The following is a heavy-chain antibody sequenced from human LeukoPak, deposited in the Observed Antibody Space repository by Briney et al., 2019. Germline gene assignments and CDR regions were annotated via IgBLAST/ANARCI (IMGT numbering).Heavy chain of an antibody. V-gene: IGHV4-59*01. CDR1: GGSISSYY. Sequence: SETLSLTCTVSGGSISSYYWSWIRQPPGKGLEWIGYIYYSGSTNYNPSLKSRVTISVDTSKNQFSLKLSSVTAADTAVYYCAISLAAAGMGTDYWGQGTLVTVSS. J-gene: IGHJ4*02. CDR2: IYYSGST. D-gene: IGHD6-13*01. CDR3: AISLAAAGMGTDY.